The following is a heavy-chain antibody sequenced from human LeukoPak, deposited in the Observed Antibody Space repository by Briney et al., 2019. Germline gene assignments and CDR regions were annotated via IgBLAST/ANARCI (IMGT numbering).Heavy chain of an antibody. D-gene: IGHD5-12*01. CDR1: GYTFTSYD. J-gene: IGHJ6*02. CDR3: AREEVDPAGMDV. Sequence: ASVKVSCKASGYTFTSYDMNWVRQATGQGLEWMGWMNPNSGNTGYAQKFQGRVAMTRNTSISTAYMELSSLRSEDTAVYYCAREEVDPAGMDVWGQRTTVTVSS. CDR2: MNPNSGNT. V-gene: IGHV1-8*01.